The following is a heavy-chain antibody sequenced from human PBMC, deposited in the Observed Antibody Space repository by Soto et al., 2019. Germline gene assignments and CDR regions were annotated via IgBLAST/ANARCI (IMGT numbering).Heavy chain of an antibody. CDR3: VRGDNWNDEASDY. J-gene: IGHJ4*02. D-gene: IGHD1-1*01. CDR2: IWSDGNNK. V-gene: IGHV3-33*01. CDR1: GFMFSNHG. Sequence: QVQLVESGGGVVQPGRSLRLSCAASGFMFSNHGMHWVRQAPGKGLAWVAVIWSDGNNKYYADSVKGRFTISIDNSKNTVYLQMDSLRAEDTAVYYCVRGDNWNDEASDYWGQGTLVTVSS.